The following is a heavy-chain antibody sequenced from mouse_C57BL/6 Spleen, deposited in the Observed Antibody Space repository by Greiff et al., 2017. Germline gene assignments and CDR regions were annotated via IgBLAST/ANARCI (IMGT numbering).Heavy chain of an antibody. Sequence: EVKLVESGGGLVQPGGSLKLSCAASGFTFSDYYMYWVRQTPEKRLEWVAYISNGGGSTYYPDTVKGRFTISRDNAKNTLYLQMSRLKSEDTAMYYCARHKVGGGWFAYWGQGTLVTVSA. D-gene: IGHD1-1*02. J-gene: IGHJ3*01. CDR1: GFTFSDYY. V-gene: IGHV5-12*01. CDR3: ARHKVGGGWFAY. CDR2: ISNGGGST.